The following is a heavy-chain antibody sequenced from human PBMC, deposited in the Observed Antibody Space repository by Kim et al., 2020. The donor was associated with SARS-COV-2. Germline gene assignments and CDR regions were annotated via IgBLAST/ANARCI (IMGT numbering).Heavy chain of an antibody. V-gene: IGHV4-34*01. CDR3: AGVKWETLPFDY. Sequence: NYNPSPKSRVTISGDTSKTQFSLKLSSVTAADTAVYYCAGVKWETLPFDYWGQGTLVTVSS. D-gene: IGHD1-26*01. J-gene: IGHJ4*02.